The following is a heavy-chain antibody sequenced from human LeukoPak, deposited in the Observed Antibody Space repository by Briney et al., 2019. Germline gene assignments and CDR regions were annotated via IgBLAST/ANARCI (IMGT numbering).Heavy chain of an antibody. J-gene: IGHJ3*02. Sequence: GGSLRLSCAASGFTFSSYEMNWVRQAPGKGLEWVSYISSSGSTIYYADSVKGRFTISRDNAKNSLYLQLNSLRAEDSAVYYCASNLELRHDAFDIWGQGTMVTVSS. V-gene: IGHV3-48*03. CDR3: ASNLELRHDAFDI. CDR1: GFTFSSYE. CDR2: ISSSGSTI. D-gene: IGHD1-7*01.